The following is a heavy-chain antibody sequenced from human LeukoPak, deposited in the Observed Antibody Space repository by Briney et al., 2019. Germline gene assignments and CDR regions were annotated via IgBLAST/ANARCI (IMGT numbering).Heavy chain of an antibody. V-gene: IGHV3-11*05. CDR3: ASDQVSGVFDY. D-gene: IGHD5/OR15-5a*01. J-gene: IGHJ4*02. CDR2: ISPDGSYT. CDR1: GFVFSDFY. Sequence: GGSLRLSCAGSGFVFSDFYINWSRHSPGKGLEWLAYISPDGSYTTYGDSVKGRFVISRDNAKNSVSLQMNSLRVEDTAVYFCASDQVSGVFDYWGQGARVTVS.